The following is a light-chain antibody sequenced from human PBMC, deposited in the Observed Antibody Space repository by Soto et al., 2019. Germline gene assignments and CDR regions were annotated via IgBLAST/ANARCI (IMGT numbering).Light chain of an antibody. J-gene: IGKJ1*01. V-gene: IGKV3-15*01. Sequence: EVVLTRSPATLSLSPGERAALSCVASQSVSSNLAWYQQKPGQAPRLLIYGASTRATGIPARFSGSGSGTEFTLTISSLQSEDFAVYYCQQYNNWPRTFGQGTKVDIK. CDR3: QQYNNWPRT. CDR2: GAS. CDR1: QSVSSN.